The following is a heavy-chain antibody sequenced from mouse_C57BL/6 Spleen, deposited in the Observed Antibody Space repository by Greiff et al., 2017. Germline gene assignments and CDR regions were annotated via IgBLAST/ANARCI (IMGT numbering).Heavy chain of an antibody. CDR1: GYAFSSYW. V-gene: IGHV1-80*01. J-gene: IGHJ2*01. D-gene: IGHD2-13*01. CDR3: ARGGEGDYVGYFDY. Sequence: QVQLQQSGAELVKPGASVKISCKASGYAFSSYWMNWVKQRPGKGLEWIGQIYPGDGDTNYNGKFKGKATLTADKSSSTAYMQRSSLTSEDSAVYFWARGGEGDYVGYFDYWGQGTTLTVSS. CDR2: IYPGDGDT.